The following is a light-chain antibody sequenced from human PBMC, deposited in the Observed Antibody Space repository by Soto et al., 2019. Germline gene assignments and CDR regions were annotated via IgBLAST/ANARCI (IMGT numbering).Light chain of an antibody. CDR1: SSDVGGYNY. Sequence: QSALTQPPSASGSPGQSVTISCTRTSSDVGGYNYVSWYQQHPGKAPKLMIYEVSKRPSGVPDRFSGSKSGNTASLTVSGLQAEDEADYYCQSYDSSLSGSGVFGGGTKLTVL. V-gene: IGLV2-8*01. CDR2: EVS. J-gene: IGLJ3*02. CDR3: QSYDSSLSGSGV.